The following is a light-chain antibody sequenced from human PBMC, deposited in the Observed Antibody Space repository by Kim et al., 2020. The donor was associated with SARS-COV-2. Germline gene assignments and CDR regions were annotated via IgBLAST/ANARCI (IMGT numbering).Light chain of an antibody. CDR1: QSVSSN. CDR2: GAS. Sequence: EIVMTQSPATLSVYPGERATLSCRASQSVSSNLAWYQQKPGQAPRLLIYGASTRATGIPARFSGSGSGTEFTLTISSLQSEDFAVYYCQQYNNWASGTFCGGTKVDIK. J-gene: IGKJ4*01. V-gene: IGKV3-15*01. CDR3: QQYNNWASGT.